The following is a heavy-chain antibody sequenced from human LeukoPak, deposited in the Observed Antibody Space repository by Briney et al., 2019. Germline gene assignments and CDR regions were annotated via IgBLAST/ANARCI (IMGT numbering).Heavy chain of an antibody. V-gene: IGHV1-3*03. J-gene: IGHJ5*02. CDR1: GYTFTSYA. CDR2: INAGNGNT. D-gene: IGHD4-23*01. CDR3: ARDNSVEDTAWWFDP. Sequence: ASVKVSCKASGYTFTSYAMHWVRQAPGQRLEWMGWINAGNGNTKYSQEFQGRVTITRDTSASAVYMELSSLRSEDTAVYYCARDNSVEDTAWWFDPWGQGTLVTVSS.